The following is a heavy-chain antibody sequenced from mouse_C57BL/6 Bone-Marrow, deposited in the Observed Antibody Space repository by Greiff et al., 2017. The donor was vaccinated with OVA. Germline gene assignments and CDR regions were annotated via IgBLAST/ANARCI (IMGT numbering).Heavy chain of an antibody. Sequence: QVQLQQSGAELVKPGASVKISCKASGYAFSSSWMNWVKQRPGRGLAWIGQIYPGDGDTNYNGKFKGKATLTADKSSSTAYMQLSSLTSEDSAVYFCARSAAQATIAYWGQGTLVTVSA. CDR3: ARSAAQATIAY. J-gene: IGHJ3*01. D-gene: IGHD3-2*02. V-gene: IGHV1-80*01. CDR1: GYAFSSSW. CDR2: IYPGDGDT.